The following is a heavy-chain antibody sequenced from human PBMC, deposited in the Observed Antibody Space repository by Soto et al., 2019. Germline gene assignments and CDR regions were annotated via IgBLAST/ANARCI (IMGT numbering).Heavy chain of an antibody. CDR1: GFTYSTYT. D-gene: IGHD1-7*01. CDR2: ISYDGNNK. J-gene: IGHJ4*02. CDR3: ARDGVSSPEYTLNYGTYFDY. Sequence: QVQLVESGGGVVQPGRSLRLSCAASGFTYSTYTMHWVRQAPGKGLEWVAVISYDGNNKFYADSVKGRFTISRDSTKHRLDLQMTGLRPDDTAMYYCARDGVSSPEYTLNYGTYFDYWGRGALVTVAS. V-gene: IGHV3-30-3*01.